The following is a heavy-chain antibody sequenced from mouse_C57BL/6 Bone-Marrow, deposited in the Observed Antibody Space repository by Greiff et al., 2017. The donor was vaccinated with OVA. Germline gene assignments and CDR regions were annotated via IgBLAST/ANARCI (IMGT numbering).Heavy chain of an antibody. CDR1: GFTFSSYA. V-gene: IGHV5-4*01. CDR3: ARDGYYRRFGY. CDR2: ISDGGSYT. D-gene: IGHD2-3*01. J-gene: IGHJ3*01. Sequence: DVKLVESGGGLVKPGGSLKLSCAASGFTFSSYAMSWVRQTPEKRLEWVATISDGGSYTYYPDNVKGRFTISRDNAKNNLYLQMSHLKSEDTAMYYCARDGYYRRFGYWGQGTLVTVSA.